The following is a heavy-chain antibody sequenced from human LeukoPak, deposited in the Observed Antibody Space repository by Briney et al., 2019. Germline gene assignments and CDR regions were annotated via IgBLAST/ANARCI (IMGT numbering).Heavy chain of an antibody. D-gene: IGHD2-8*01. V-gene: IGHV7-4-1*02. J-gene: IGHJ4*02. CDR1: GYTFTNFA. Sequence: ASVKVSCKASGYTFTNFAMNWLRQAPGQGLEWMGWINTNTGNPTYARGFTGRFVFSLDTSVSTAYLQISSLKAEDSAVYYCASEPLGYCTNGLCYRPRYFDYWGQGTLVTVSS. CDR2: INTNTGNP. CDR3: ASEPLGYCTNGLCYRPRYFDY.